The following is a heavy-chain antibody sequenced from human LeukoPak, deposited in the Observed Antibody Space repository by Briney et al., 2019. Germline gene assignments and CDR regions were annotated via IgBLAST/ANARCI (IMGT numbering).Heavy chain of an antibody. CDR2: IGTAGDT. V-gene: IGHV3-13*01. CDR1: GFTFSSYD. CDR3: ARDCGSYGYYSYYMDV. J-gene: IGHJ6*03. D-gene: IGHD1-26*01. Sequence: GGSLRLSCAASGFTFSSYDMHWVRQATGKGLEWVSAIGTAGDTYYPGSVKGRFTISRENAKNSLYLQMNSLRAEDTAVYYCARDCGSYGYYSYYMDVWGKGTTVTVSS.